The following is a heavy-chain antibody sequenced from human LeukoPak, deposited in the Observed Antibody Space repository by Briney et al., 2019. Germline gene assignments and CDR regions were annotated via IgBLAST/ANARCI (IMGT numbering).Heavy chain of an antibody. Sequence: PSETLSLTCAVSGGSISSGGYSWSWIRQPPGKGLEWIGYIYHSGSTYYNPSLKSRVTISVDRSKNQFSLKLSSVTAADTAVYYCARAPYGDYFYGMDFWGQGTTVTVSS. V-gene: IGHV4-30-2*01. CDR2: IYHSGST. CDR3: ARAPYGDYFYGMDF. J-gene: IGHJ6*02. D-gene: IGHD4-17*01. CDR1: GGSISSGGYS.